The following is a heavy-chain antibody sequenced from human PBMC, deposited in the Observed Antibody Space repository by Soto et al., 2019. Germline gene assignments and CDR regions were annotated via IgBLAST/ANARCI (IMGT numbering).Heavy chain of an antibody. CDR2: VYYRGRS. V-gene: IGHV4-39*01. CDR3: VSQRTSVLTQAYFDY. J-gene: IGHJ4*02. Sequence: LSLTCTISGGSVSNSNYYWGWIRQSPGKGLEWIGSVYYRGRSYSKSSVKSRVTISVDTSKNQFSLNLNSVTASDTAVYYCVSQRTSVLTQAYFDYWGPGALVTVSS. CDR1: GGSVSNSNYY. D-gene: IGHD2-8*01.